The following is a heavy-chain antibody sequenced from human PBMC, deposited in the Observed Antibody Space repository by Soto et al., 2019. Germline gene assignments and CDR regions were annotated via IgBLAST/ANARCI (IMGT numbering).Heavy chain of an antibody. CDR2: ISSSGVST. CDR3: AEGVLSVLYIDY. CDR1: GFTFNSYA. J-gene: IGHJ4*02. Sequence: EVQLLESGGGLVQPGGSLRISCAASGFTFNSYAMSWVRQAPGKGLEWVSGISSSGVSTFYADSVKGRFTISRDNSKNTLYLQMNSLRAVDTAVYYCAEGVLSVLYIDYWVQGTLVTVSP. D-gene: IGHD2-8*02. V-gene: IGHV3-23*01.